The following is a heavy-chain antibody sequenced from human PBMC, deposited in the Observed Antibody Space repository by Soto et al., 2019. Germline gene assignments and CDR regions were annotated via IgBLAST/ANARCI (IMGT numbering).Heavy chain of an antibody. CDR2: IYWDDDR. CDR1: GFSLSTRGVG. Sequence: QITLKESGPTLVKPTQTLTLTCTFSGFSLSTRGVGVGWIRQPPGKALEWLALIYWDDDRRYSPSLKSRLTITKDTSKNHVVLTMTNMDPVDTATYYCAHAIYYGLTYGMDVWGQGTTVTVSS. CDR3: AHAIYYGLTYGMDV. J-gene: IGHJ6*02. V-gene: IGHV2-5*02. D-gene: IGHD3-3*01.